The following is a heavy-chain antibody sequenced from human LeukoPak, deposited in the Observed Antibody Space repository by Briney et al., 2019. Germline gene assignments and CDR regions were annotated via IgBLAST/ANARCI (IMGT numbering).Heavy chain of an antibody. V-gene: IGHV3-23*01. J-gene: IGHJ4*02. D-gene: IGHD5-18*01. CDR3: AKDLGRPVDTAMVIGY. CDR2: IDGSGGFT. Sequence: GGSLRLSCAASGFTFSSDAMTWVRQAPGKGLEWVSSIDGSGGFTYYADSVKGRFTISRDNSKNTLYLQMNSLRAEDTAVYYCAKDLGRPVDTAMVIGYWGQGTLVTVSS. CDR1: GFTFSSDA.